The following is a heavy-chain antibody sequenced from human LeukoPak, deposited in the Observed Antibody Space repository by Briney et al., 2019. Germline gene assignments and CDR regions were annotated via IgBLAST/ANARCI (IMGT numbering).Heavy chain of an antibody. Sequence: PGGSLRLSCAASGFTFSSYAMSWVRQAPGKGLEWVSAIIDGGDSTYYADSVKGRFTISRDNSKNTLYLQMNSLRAEDTAVYNCAKERAEAIAAVAAGGAFDIWGQGTTVTVSS. CDR2: IIDGGDST. J-gene: IGHJ3*02. V-gene: IGHV3-23*01. CDR3: AKERAEAIAAVAAGGAFDI. D-gene: IGHD6-13*01. CDR1: GFTFSSYA.